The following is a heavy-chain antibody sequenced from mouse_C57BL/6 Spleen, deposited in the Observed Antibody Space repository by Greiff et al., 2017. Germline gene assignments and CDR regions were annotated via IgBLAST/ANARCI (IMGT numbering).Heavy chain of an antibody. J-gene: IGHJ4*01. CDR2: IDPSDSET. Sequence: VQLQQPGAELVRPGSSVKLSCKASGYTFTSYWMHWVKQRPIQGLEWIGNIDPSDSETHYNQKFKDKATLTVDKSSSTAYMQLSSLTSEDSAVYCGARWDGYYGVDYWGQGTSVTVSS. D-gene: IGHD2-3*01. CDR3: ARWDGYYGVDY. V-gene: IGHV1-52*01. CDR1: GYTFTSYW.